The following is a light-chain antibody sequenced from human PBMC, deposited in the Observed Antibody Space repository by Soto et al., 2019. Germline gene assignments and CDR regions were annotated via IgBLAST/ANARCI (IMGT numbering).Light chain of an antibody. CDR3: SAWDDSLSAVV. CDR2: NND. CDR1: TSNIGSNY. Sequence: QSVLTQPPSASGTPGQTVTISCSGGTSNIGSNYVYWYQQLPGTAPKLLIYNNDQRPSGVPDRFSGSKSGTSASLAISGLRSEDEGDYFCSAWDDSLSAVVFGGGTKLTV. J-gene: IGLJ2*01. V-gene: IGLV1-47*01.